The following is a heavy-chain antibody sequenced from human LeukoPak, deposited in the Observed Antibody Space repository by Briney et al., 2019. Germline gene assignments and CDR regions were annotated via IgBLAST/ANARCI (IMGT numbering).Heavy chain of an antibody. CDR2: ITGSGGST. CDR3: AKGSSGYLVY. Sequence: SGGSLRLSCAASGFTFSNYAMTWVRQAPGKGLEWVSTITGSGGSTYYADSVKGRFAISRDNSKNTLYLQLGSLRAEDTAAYYCAKGSSGYLVYWGQGTLVTVSS. J-gene: IGHJ4*02. V-gene: IGHV3-23*01. D-gene: IGHD3-22*01. CDR1: GFTFSNYA.